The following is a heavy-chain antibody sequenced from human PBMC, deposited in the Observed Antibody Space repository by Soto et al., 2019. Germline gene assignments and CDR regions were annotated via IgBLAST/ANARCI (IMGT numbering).Heavy chain of an antibody. J-gene: IGHJ4*02. Sequence: QVQLQQWGAGLLKPSETLSLTCAVNGGSLTGYYWSWIRQPPGKGLEWIGEIKDGGRTNYSPSLRSRVTLSADASKNQCSLRLNSVTAADTAGYFCARGQEGIVATHWDQGTLVTVSS. D-gene: IGHD5-12*01. V-gene: IGHV4-34*01. CDR3: ARGQEGIVATH. CDR1: GGSLTGYY. CDR2: IKDGGRT.